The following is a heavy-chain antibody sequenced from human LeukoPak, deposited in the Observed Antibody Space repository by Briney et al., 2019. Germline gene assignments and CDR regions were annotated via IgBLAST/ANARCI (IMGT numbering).Heavy chain of an antibody. J-gene: IGHJ4*02. CDR2: IVVGSGNT. D-gene: IGHD2-2*01. V-gene: IGHV1-58*02. CDR1: GFTFTSSA. CDR3: AALARRGSSTSRYFDY. Sequence: GTSVKVSCKASGFTFTSSAMQWVRQARGQRLEWIGWIVVGSGNTNYAQKFQERVTITRDMSTSTAYMELSSLGSEDTAVYYCAALARRGSSTSRYFDYWGQGTLVTVSS.